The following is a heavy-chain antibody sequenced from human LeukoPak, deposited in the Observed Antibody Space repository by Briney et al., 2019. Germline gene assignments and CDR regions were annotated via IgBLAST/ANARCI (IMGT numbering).Heavy chain of an antibody. D-gene: IGHD6-6*01. J-gene: IGHJ4*02. CDR1: GGSISSSIYY. Sequence: SETLSLTCIVSGGSISSSIYYWAWVRQPPGKGLEWIGTVFYNGATQYSPSLRSRVTISIDTSTNQFSLKLTSVTAADTALYYCARLLPPELARDFGRDYWGQGTLVTVSS. CDR3: ARLLPPELARDFGRDY. V-gene: IGHV4-39*07. CDR2: VFYNGAT.